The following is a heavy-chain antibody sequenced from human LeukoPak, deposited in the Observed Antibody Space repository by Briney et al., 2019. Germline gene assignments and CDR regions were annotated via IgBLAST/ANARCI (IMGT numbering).Heavy chain of an antibody. J-gene: IGHJ6*02. Sequence: ASVKVSCKASGGTFSSYAISWVRQAPGQGLEWMGGIIPIFGTANYAQKFQGRVTITADESTSTAYMELSSLRSEDTAVYYCARDGSYYDSSGLYYYYYGMDVWGQGTTVTVSS. V-gene: IGHV1-69*13. CDR3: ARDGSYYDSSGLYYYYYGMDV. D-gene: IGHD3-22*01. CDR1: GGTFSSYA. CDR2: IIPIFGTA.